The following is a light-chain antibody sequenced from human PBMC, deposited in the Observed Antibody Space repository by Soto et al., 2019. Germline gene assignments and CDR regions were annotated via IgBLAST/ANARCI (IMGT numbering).Light chain of an antibody. J-gene: IGKJ5*01. V-gene: IGKV3-20*01. Sequence: EIVVTQSPATLSVSPGERVTLSCRASQSVSSNLVWYQQKPGQAPRLLIYGASTRATSIPARFSGSGSGTDFTLTISRLEPEDFAVYYCQQYGSSLITFGQGTRLEIK. CDR2: GAS. CDR3: QQYGSSLIT. CDR1: QSVSSN.